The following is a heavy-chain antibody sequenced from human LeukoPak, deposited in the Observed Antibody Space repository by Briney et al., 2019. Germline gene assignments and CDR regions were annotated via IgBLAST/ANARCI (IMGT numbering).Heavy chain of an antibody. CDR1: GFTVSSNY. V-gene: IGHV3-53*01. D-gene: IGHD4-23*01. CDR2: IYSGGST. CDR3: ARTTVVKAFDY. J-gene: IGHJ4*02. Sequence: GGSLRLSCAASGFTVSSNYMSWVRRAPGKGLEWVSVIYSGGSTYYADSVKGRFTISRDNSKNTLYLQMNSLRAEDTAVYYCARTTVVKAFDYWGQGTLVTVSS.